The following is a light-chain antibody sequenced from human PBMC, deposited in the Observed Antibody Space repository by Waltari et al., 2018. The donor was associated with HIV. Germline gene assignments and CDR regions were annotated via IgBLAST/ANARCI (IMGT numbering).Light chain of an antibody. Sequence: QSALTQPRSVSGSPGQSVTFSCAGIKFGLSDYNSVSCYQHRPGQAPKPILYNVNERPSGVPNRFSGSKSANTASLTISGLQAEDEATYFCCSYAGTYTWVFGGGTNLTV. CDR1: KFGLSDYNS. J-gene: IGLJ3*02. CDR2: NVN. CDR3: CSYAGTYTWV. V-gene: IGLV2-11*01.